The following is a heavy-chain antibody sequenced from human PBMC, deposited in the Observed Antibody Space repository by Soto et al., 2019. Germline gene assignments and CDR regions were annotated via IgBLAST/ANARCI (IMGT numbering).Heavy chain of an antibody. D-gene: IGHD2-15*01. CDR3: ARHRVVVVAAYFDY. CDR2: IYYSGST. J-gene: IGHJ4*02. Sequence: QVQLQESGPGLVKPSETLSLTCTVSGGSISSYYWSWIRQPPGKGLEWIGYIYYSGSTNYNPSLKRRVTISVDTSKNQFSLKLSSVTAADTAVYYCARHRVVVVAAYFDYWGQGTLVTVSS. V-gene: IGHV4-59*08. CDR1: GGSISSYY.